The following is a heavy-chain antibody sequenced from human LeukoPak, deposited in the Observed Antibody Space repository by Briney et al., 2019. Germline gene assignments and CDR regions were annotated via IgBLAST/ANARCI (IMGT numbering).Heavy chain of an antibody. Sequence: TGGSLRLSCAASGFTFSSYGMHWVRQAPGKGLEWVAVISYDGSNKYYADSVKGRFTISRDNSKNTLYLQMNSLRAEDTAVYYCARAGPQYKQQLENFDYWGQGTLVTVSS. CDR2: ISYDGSNK. CDR3: ARAGPQYKQQLENFDY. D-gene: IGHD6-13*01. J-gene: IGHJ4*02. V-gene: IGHV3-30*03. CDR1: GFTFSSYG.